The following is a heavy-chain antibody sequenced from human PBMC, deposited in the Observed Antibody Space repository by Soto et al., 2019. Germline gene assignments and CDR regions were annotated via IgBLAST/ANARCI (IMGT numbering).Heavy chain of an antibody. CDR2: ISAYNGNT. CDR3: ARGDKYSSSPYGMDV. J-gene: IGHJ6*02. Sequence: GASVKVSCKASGYTFTSYGISWVRQAPGQGLEWMGWISAYNGNTNYAQKLQGRVTMTTDTSTSTAYMELRSLRSDDTAVYYCARGDKYSSSPYGMDVWGQGTKVTVSS. D-gene: IGHD6-6*01. CDR1: GYTFTSYG. V-gene: IGHV1-18*01.